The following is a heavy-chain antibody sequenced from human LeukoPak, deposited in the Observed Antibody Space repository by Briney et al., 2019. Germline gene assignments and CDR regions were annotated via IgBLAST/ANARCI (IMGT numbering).Heavy chain of an antibody. Sequence: PSETLSLTCAVYGGSFSDYYWSWIRQPPGKGLEWIGEINHSGSTNYNPSLKSRVTISVDTSKNQFSLKLSSVTAADTAVYYCARGGGCSGGSCYFRDFDYWGQGTLVTVSS. D-gene: IGHD2-15*01. V-gene: IGHV4-34*01. J-gene: IGHJ4*02. CDR2: INHSGST. CDR1: GGSFSDYY. CDR3: ARGGGCSGGSCYFRDFDY.